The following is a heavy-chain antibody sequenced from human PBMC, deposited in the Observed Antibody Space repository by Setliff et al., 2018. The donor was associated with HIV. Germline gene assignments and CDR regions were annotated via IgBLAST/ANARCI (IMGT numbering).Heavy chain of an antibody. CDR3: VRDQLRWPEGWDFDF. CDR2: ISATGTTV. J-gene: IGHJ4*02. V-gene: IGHV3-48*01. CDR1: GFVFTDHS. Sequence: GGSLRLSCAASGFVFTDHSLHWVRQAPGEGLEWISYISATGTTVSYADSVRGRFIISRDSVRNEVYLQMKSLRVDDTALYYCVRDQLRWPEGWDFDFWGQGTRVTVSA. D-gene: IGHD1-26*01.